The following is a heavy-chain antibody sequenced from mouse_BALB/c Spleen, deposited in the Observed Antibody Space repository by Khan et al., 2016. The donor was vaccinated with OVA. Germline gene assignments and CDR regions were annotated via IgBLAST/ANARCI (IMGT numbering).Heavy chain of an antibody. Sequence: QVQLQQSGAELVKPGASVRLSCKASGYSFTSYYLYWVKQRPGQGLEWIGDINPSNGGTNFNEKFKSKATLTVDKSSSTASMQLNSLTSEDSAVYYCTRSGYGSLAYWGQGTLVTVSA. CDR3: TRSGYGSLAY. CDR2: INPSNGGT. CDR1: GYSFTSYY. V-gene: IGHV1S81*02. D-gene: IGHD1-1*02. J-gene: IGHJ3*01.